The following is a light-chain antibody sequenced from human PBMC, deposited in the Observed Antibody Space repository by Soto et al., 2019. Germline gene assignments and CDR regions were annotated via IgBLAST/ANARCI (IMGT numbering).Light chain of an antibody. CDR3: QQYGSSPLTYT. V-gene: IGKV3-20*01. Sequence: EIVLTQSPGTLSLSPGERATLSCRASQSVTSNYLAWYQQKPGQAPSLLIYSASSRATGIPDRFSGSGSGTDFTLTISRLEPEDFAVYYWQQYGSSPLTYTFGQGTKLEI. J-gene: IGKJ2*01. CDR2: SAS. CDR1: QSVTSNY.